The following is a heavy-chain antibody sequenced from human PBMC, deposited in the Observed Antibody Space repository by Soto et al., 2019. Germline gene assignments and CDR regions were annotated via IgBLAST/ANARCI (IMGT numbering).Heavy chain of an antibody. D-gene: IGHD6-6*01. V-gene: IGHV4-34*01. CDR1: GGSFSGYY. Sequence: PAETLSLTCAVYGGSFSGYYWSWIRQPPGKGLEWIGEINHSGSTNYNPSLKSRVTISVDTSKNQFSLKLSSVTAADTAVYYCARGLVLAARRIERGYDYWGQGTLVTVSS. CDR3: ARGLVLAARRIERGYDY. J-gene: IGHJ4*02. CDR2: INHSGST.